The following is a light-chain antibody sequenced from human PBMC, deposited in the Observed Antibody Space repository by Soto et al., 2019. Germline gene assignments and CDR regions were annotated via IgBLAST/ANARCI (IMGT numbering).Light chain of an antibody. CDR1: QDVSIS. V-gene: IGKV3D-11*01. J-gene: IGKJ2*01. CDR2: DAS. CDR3: LQRASWRS. Sequence: MLTQSPATLSLSPGDRAILSCRASQDVSISLGWYQQKPGQAPRLLIYDASNRDTGIPDRFSGSGSGTDFTLTISSLEPEDFAVYYCLQRASWRSFGQGTKLEIK.